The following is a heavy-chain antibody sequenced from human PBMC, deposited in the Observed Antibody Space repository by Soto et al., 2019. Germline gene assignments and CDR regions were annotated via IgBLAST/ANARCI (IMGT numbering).Heavy chain of an antibody. J-gene: IGHJ4*02. Sequence: HEHLVQSGAEVKRPGASLKVSCKASGYSFTGYYIHWVRQAPGQGLKWMGWINPDSGATNYAQNFQGRVTLTSDTSISTASMDLTSLTSDDTAVYYCARGDYGTGGYPFPYFDYWGQGTLVIVSS. CDR3: ARGDYGTGGYPFPYFDY. CDR2: INPDSGAT. D-gene: IGHD2-8*02. CDR1: GYSFTGYY. V-gene: IGHV1-2*02.